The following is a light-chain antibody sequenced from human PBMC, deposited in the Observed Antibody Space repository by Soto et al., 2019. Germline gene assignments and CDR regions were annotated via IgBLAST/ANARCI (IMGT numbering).Light chain of an antibody. CDR2: GAS. J-gene: IGKJ2*02. Sequence: DIVLTQSPGTLSLSPGERATLSCRASQSVTSSYLAWYQHKPGQAPRLLIYGASSRATGIPDRFSGSGSGTDFTLNISRLETEDFAVSYCQQYVTSARTFGQGTKLEIK. V-gene: IGKV3-20*01. CDR1: QSVTSSY. CDR3: QQYVTSART.